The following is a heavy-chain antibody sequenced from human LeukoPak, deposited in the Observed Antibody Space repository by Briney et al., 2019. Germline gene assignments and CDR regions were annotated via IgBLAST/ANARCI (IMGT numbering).Heavy chain of an antibody. CDR2: TVSEIDGGTT. J-gene: IGHJ4*02. CDR1: GFTFNYAW. V-gene: IGHV3-15*04. Sequence: GGSLRLSCAASGFTFNYAWMSWVRQVPGKGLEWVGQTVSEIDGGTTDYATPVKGRFTISRDDSKSTLYLQMNSLRAEDTAVYYCARDDFKQWWGQGTLVTVSS. D-gene: IGHD2-21*02. CDR3: ARDDFKQW.